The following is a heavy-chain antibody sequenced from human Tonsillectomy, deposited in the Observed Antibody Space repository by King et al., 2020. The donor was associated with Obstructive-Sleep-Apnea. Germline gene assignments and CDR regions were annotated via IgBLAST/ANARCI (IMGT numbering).Heavy chain of an antibody. CDR2: IRSKAYGGPT. CDR1: GFTFGDYA. D-gene: IGHD6-13*01. Sequence: VQLVESGGGLVQPGRSLRLSCTASGFTFGDYAMSWFRQAPGKGLEGVGFIRSKAYGGPTEYAASVKGRFTISRDDSKSIAYLQMNILKTEDTAVYYCTRRPRQQLERGPSIDYWGQGTLVTVSS. V-gene: IGHV3-49*03. J-gene: IGHJ4*02. CDR3: TRRPRQQLERGPSIDY.